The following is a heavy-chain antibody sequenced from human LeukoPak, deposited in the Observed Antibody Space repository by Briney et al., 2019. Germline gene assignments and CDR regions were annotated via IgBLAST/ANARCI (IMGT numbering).Heavy chain of an antibody. CDR3: AKASVTVAESFDY. CDR2: ISFDGSDK. D-gene: IGHD6-19*01. Sequence: GGSLRLSCAASGFTFSSYGMNWVRQAPGKGLEWVAVISFDGSDKYYADSVKGRFTISRDNSKNTLSLQMNSLRFEDTAVYYCAKASVTVAESFDYWGQGTQVTVSS. V-gene: IGHV3-30*18. CDR1: GFTFSSYG. J-gene: IGHJ4*02.